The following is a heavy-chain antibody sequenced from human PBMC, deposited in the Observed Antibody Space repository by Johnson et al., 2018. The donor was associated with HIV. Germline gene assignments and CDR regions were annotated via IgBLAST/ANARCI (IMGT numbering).Heavy chain of an antibody. CDR3: ARDYYDSGEQWAHVAFDV. D-gene: IGHD3-22*01. Sequence: QVRLVESGGGLVKPGGSLRLSCAASGFTFSDSYMAWIRQAPGKGLEWISYISGYGRTIYYADSVRGRFTISRDNAKNSLYLQMNSLRAEDTAVYYCARDYYDSGEQWAHVAFDVWGQGIMVTVSS. CDR1: GFTFSDSY. CDR2: ISGYGRTI. V-gene: IGHV3-11*04. J-gene: IGHJ3*01.